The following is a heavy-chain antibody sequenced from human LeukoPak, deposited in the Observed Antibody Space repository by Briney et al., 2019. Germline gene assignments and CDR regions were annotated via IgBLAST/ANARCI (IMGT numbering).Heavy chain of an antibody. J-gene: IGHJ6*03. V-gene: IGHV3-48*03. CDR1: GFTFSSYE. Sequence: GGSLRLSCAASGFTFSSYEMNWVRQAPGKGLEWVSYISSSGSTIYYADSVKGRFTISRDNAKNSLSLQMNSLRAEDTAAYYCARDPYNGYYGDDYYYYMDVWGKGTTVTISS. CDR2: ISSSGSTI. D-gene: IGHD4-17*01. CDR3: ARDPYNGYYGDDYYYYMDV.